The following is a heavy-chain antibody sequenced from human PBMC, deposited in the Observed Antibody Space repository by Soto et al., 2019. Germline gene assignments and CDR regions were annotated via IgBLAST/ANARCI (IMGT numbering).Heavy chain of an antibody. J-gene: IGHJ4*02. CDR1: GGSISSGGYS. CDR3: ARGGGETFDY. Sequence: QLQLQESGSGLVKPSQTLSLTCAVSGGSISSGGYSWSWIRQPPGKSLEWIGYSSHSGRTYYNPSLKSRVTIAVARSKNQFSPKLSSVAAAVTALYLCARGGGETFDYWGQGTLVTVSS. V-gene: IGHV4-30-2*01. D-gene: IGHD2-21*01. CDR2: SSHSGRT.